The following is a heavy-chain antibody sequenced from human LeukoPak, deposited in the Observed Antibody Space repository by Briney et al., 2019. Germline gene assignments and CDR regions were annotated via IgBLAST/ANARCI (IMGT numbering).Heavy chain of an antibody. V-gene: IGHV1-24*01. D-gene: IGHD3-3*01. Sequence: GASVKVSCKVSGYTLTELSMHWVRQAPGKGLEWMGGFDPEDGETIYAQKFQGRVTMTEDTSTDTAYMELSSLRSEDTAVYYCARGGRYYDFWSGYYGHYYYYYYMDVWGKGTTVTVSS. CDR1: GYTLTELS. CDR2: FDPEDGET. J-gene: IGHJ6*03. CDR3: ARGGRYYDFWSGYYGHYYYYYYMDV.